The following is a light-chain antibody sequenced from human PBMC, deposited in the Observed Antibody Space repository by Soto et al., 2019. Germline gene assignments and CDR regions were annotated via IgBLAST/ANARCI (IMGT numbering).Light chain of an antibody. V-gene: IGLV1-44*01. CDR2: SNN. CDR1: SSNIGSNT. Sequence: GRTQPPSASGTPGQRVTSSCSGSSSNIGSNTVNWYQQLPGTAPKLLIYSNNQRPSGVPDRFSGSKSGTSASLAISGLQSEDEADYYCAAWDDSLNGYVFGTGTKVTLL. CDR3: AAWDDSLNGYV. J-gene: IGLJ1*01.